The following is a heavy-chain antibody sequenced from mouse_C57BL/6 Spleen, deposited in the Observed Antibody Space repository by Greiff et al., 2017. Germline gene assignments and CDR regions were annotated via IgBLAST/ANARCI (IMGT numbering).Heavy chain of an antibody. CDR2: INPSNGGT. V-gene: IGHV1-53*01. J-gene: IGHJ2*01. CDR3: ARHNYGRENYFDY. CDR1: GYTFTSYW. D-gene: IGHD1-1*01. Sequence: VQLQQPGPELVKPGASVKLSCKASGYTFTSYWMHWVKQRPGQGLEWIGNINPSNGGTNYNEKFKSKATLTVDKSTSTAYLQLSSLTSEDSAVYYCARHNYGRENYFDYWGQGTTLTVSS.